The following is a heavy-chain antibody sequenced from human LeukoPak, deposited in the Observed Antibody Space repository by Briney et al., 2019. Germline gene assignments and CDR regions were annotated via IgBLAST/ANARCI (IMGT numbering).Heavy chain of an antibody. CDR1: GGSINSFY. CDR2: IYASGST. CDR3: ARGIVIVVTYHDAFDI. Sequence: SETLSLTCTVSGGSINSFYWSWIRQPAGKGLEWIGRIYASGSTNYNPSFKSRVTISVDTSKNQFSLKLSSVTAADTAVHYCARGIVIVVTYHDAFDIWGQGTMVTVSS. D-gene: IGHD2-15*01. J-gene: IGHJ3*02. V-gene: IGHV4-4*07.